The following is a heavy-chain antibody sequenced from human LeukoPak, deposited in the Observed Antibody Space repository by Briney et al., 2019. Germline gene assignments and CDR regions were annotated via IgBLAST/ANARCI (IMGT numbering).Heavy chain of an antibody. Sequence: GGSLRLSCAASGFTFTTYAMTWVRQAPGKGLEWVSAISGGGGSTSYADSVKGRFTISRDNSKNTVYLQMNSLRPEDTAVYYCARGEFDPWGQGTLVTVSS. V-gene: IGHV3-23*01. CDR2: ISGGGGST. CDR3: ARGEFDP. J-gene: IGHJ5*02. CDR1: GFTFTTYA.